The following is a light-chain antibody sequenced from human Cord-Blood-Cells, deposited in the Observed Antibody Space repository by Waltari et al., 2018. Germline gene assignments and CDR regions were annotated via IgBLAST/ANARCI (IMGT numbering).Light chain of an antibody. CDR1: QDISNY. CDR2: DGS. V-gene: IGKV1-33*01. Sequence: DIQMTQSPSSLSASVGDRVTITCQASQDISNYLNWYQQKQGKAPKLLIYDGSNLETGVPARFRGSGSGTDFTFTISSLQPEDIATYYCQEYDNRPLTFGGGNKVEIK. CDR3: QEYDNRPLT. J-gene: IGKJ4*01.